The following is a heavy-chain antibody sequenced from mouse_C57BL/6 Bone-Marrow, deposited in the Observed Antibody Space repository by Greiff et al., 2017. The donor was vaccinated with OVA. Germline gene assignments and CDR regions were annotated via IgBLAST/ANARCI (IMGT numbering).Heavy chain of an antibody. Sequence: QVQLQQSGAELVRPGDSVKLSCKASGYTFTDYYINWVKQRPGQGLEWIARIYPGSGNTYYNEKFKGKATLTAEKSSSTAYMQLSRLTSEDSAVYFWAREGDYYGSSSFDYWGQGTTLTVSS. CDR2: IYPGSGNT. CDR1: GYTFTDYY. D-gene: IGHD1-1*01. J-gene: IGHJ2*01. V-gene: IGHV1-76*01. CDR3: AREGDYYGSSSFDY.